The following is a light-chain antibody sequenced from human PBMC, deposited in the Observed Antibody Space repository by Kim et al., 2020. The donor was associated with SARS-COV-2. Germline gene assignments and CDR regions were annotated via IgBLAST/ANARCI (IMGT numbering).Light chain of an antibody. J-gene: IGKJ1*01. CDR1: ENINSC. CDR3: HQYDNYPRT. V-gene: IGKV1-39*01. Sequence: ASVGDRVTITCRASENINSCLNWYQQKAGKAPKSLIYAASSLQSGVPLRFSGSGSGTHFTLTISNLQPEDFATYYCHQYDNYPRTFGQGTKVEIK. CDR2: AAS.